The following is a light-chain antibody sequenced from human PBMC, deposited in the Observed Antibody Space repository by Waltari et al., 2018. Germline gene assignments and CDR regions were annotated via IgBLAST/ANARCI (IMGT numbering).Light chain of an antibody. CDR1: QCISKS. Sequence: DIQMTQSPSSLSASVGYRVTITCRASQCISKSLAWLQQKPGTAPKSLIYATSSLRSGVPSKFSGSGSGTAFTLNISSLPHVDFATYYCQQYNSYPFTFGGGTKVEIK. CDR2: ATS. V-gene: IGKV1-16*02. J-gene: IGKJ4*01. CDR3: QQYNSYPFT.